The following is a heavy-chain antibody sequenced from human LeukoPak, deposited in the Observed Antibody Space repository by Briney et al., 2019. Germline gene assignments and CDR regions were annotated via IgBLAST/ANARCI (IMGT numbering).Heavy chain of an antibody. Sequence: GGSLRLSCAASGFTFSSYAMHWVRQAPGKGLEWVSAISGSGGKTYYADSVKGRFTISRDNSENTLYLQMNSLRAEDTAVYYCAKQSGFGDLDYYYYYMDVWGKGTTVTISS. CDR2: ISGSGGKT. V-gene: IGHV3-23*01. D-gene: IGHD3-10*01. J-gene: IGHJ6*03. CDR3: AKQSGFGDLDYYYYYMDV. CDR1: GFTFSSYA.